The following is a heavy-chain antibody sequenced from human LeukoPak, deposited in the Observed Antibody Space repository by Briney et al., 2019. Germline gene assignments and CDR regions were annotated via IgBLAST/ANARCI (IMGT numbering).Heavy chain of an antibody. CDR3: ARVKYYYDSSGYSTTHYFDY. J-gene: IGHJ4*02. V-gene: IGHV4-39*07. Sequence: SETLSLTCTVAGGSISSSSYYWGWIRQPPGRGLEWIGSIYDNGSTYCNPSLKSRVTISVDTSKNQFSLKLSAVTPADTAVYSCARVKYYYDSSGYSTTHYFDYWGQGTLVTVSS. CDR1: GGSISSSSYY. CDR2: IYDNGST. D-gene: IGHD3-22*01.